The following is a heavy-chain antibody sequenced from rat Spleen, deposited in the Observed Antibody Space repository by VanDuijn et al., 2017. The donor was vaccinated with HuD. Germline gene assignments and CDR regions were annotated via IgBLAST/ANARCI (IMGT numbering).Heavy chain of an antibody. D-gene: IGHD1-6*01. J-gene: IGHJ3*01. CDR1: GFTFSNFG. V-gene: IGHV5-29*01. CDR3: ATGPRILRLDWFAY. Sequence: EVQLVESGGGLVQPGRSLKFSCAASGFTFSNFGMAWVRQAPTKGLEWVASISYDGTATYYRDSVKGRFTISRDNAKSTLYLHMDSLTSEDTATYYCATGPRILRLDWFAYWGQGTLVTVSS. CDR2: ISYDGTAT.